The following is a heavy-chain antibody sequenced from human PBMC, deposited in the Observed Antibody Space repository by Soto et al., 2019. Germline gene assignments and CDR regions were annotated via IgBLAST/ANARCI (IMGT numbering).Heavy chain of an antibody. CDR2: INHSGST. V-gene: IGHV4-34*01. D-gene: IGHD6-13*01. CDR3: AHRHAQQQLVSEWFDP. Sequence: SETLSLTCAVYGGSFSGYYWSWIRQPPGKGLEWIGEINHSGSTNYNPSLKSRVTISVDTSKNQFSLKLSSVTAADTATYYCAHRHAQQQLVSEWFDPWGQGTLVTV. J-gene: IGHJ5*02. CDR1: GGSFSGYY.